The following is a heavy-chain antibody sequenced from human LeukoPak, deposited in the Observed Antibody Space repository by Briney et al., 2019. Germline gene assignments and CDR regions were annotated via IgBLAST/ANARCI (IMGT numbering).Heavy chain of an antibody. CDR2: INTNEANT. D-gene: IGHD6-6*01. CDR1: GFTFKSYA. J-gene: IGHJ4*02. Sequence: GGSLRLSCSAPGFTFKSYAMHWVRQAPGKGLEYVSSINTNEANTYYADSVKGRFTISRDNSRNTVYVQMNSLTPEDTAVYYCVKGLDYSSSQMDSGGQGTLVTVSS. V-gene: IGHV3-64*05. CDR3: VKGLDYSSSQMDS.